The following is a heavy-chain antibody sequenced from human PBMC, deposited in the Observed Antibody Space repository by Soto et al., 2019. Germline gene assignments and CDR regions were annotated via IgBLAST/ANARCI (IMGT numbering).Heavy chain of an antibody. D-gene: IGHD2-8*01. CDR3: ARDPNRITLYGRDV. Sequence: QVQLVQSGAEVKKPGSAVKVSCKASGGTFSSYGINWVRQAPGQGLEWMGGIIPIFGTTHYAQNFQGRVTITADASARTAYMELSSLRSEDTAVYCCARDPNRITLYGRDVWGQGTTVTVSS. J-gene: IGHJ6*02. CDR2: IIPIFGTT. V-gene: IGHV1-69*01. CDR1: GGTFSSYG.